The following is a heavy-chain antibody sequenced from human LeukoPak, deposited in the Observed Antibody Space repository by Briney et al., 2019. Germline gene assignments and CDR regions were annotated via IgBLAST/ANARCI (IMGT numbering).Heavy chain of an antibody. J-gene: IGHJ5*02. CDR1: GGTFSSYA. CDR2: IIPIFGTA. V-gene: IGHV1-69*05. CDR3: ARQGYSSSWYPGWFDP. Sequence: SVKVSCKASGGTFSSYAISWVRQAPVQGLEWMGGIIPIFGTANYAQKFQGRVTITTDESTSTAYMELSSLRSEDTAVYYCARQGYSSSWYPGWFDPWGQGTLVTVSS. D-gene: IGHD6-13*01.